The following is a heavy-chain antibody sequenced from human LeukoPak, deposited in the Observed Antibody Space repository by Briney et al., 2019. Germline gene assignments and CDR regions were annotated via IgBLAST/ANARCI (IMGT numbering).Heavy chain of an antibody. CDR2: IYYSGST. V-gene: IGHV4-31*03. Sequence: SETLSLTCTVSGGSISSGGYYWCWIRQHPGKGLEWIGYIYYSGSTYYNPSLKSRVTISVDTSKNQFSLKLSSVTAADTAVYYCARAPLSASPDYWGQGTLVTVSS. J-gene: IGHJ4*02. CDR3: ARAPLSASPDY. CDR1: GGSISSGGYY. D-gene: IGHD2-2*01.